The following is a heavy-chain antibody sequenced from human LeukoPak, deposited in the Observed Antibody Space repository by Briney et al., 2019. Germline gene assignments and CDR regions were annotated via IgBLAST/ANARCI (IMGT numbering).Heavy chain of an antibody. V-gene: IGHV3-48*01. CDR2: IAYTGTI. Sequence: PGGPLRLSCTASGFTFSRYSMNWVRQAPGRGLEWVAYIAYTGTIHYADSVRGRFAISRDNAKNSLYLQMNSLRAEDTAVYYCARDPHSLDYWGQGTRVTVSS. J-gene: IGHJ4*02. CDR3: ARDPHSLDY. CDR1: GFTFSRYS.